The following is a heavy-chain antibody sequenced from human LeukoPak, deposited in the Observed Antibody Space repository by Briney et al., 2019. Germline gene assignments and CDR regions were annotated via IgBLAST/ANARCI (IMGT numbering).Heavy chain of an antibody. Sequence: KPSETLSLTCTVSGGSISSGSYYWSWIRQPAGKGLEWIGRIYTSGSTNYNPSLKSRVTISVDTSKNQFSLKLSSVTAADTAVYYCARDSRRDGYNLYAFDIWGQGTMVTVSS. CDR2: IYTSGST. CDR1: GGSISSGSYY. D-gene: IGHD5-24*01. CDR3: ARDSRRDGYNLYAFDI. V-gene: IGHV4-61*02. J-gene: IGHJ3*02.